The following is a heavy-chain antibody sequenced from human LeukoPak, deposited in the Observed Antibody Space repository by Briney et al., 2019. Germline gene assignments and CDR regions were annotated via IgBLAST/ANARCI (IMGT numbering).Heavy chain of an antibody. CDR1: GFTFSSYA. Sequence: GGSLRLSCAASGFTFSSYAMHWVRQAPGKGLEWVAVISYDGSNKYYADSVKGRFTISRDNAKNSLYLQMNSLRAEDTALYYCARGRGIAVAGTFDYWGQGTLVTVSS. CDR3: ARGRGIAVAGTFDY. V-gene: IGHV3-30*04. D-gene: IGHD6-19*01. J-gene: IGHJ4*02. CDR2: ISYDGSNK.